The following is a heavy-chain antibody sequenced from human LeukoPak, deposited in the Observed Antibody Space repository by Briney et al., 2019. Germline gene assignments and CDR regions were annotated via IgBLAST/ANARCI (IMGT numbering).Heavy chain of an antibody. V-gene: IGHV4-59*01. CDR1: GGSISSYY. CDR3: ARATGYPPYYYYMDV. D-gene: IGHD3-9*01. CDR2: IYYSGST. Sequence: SETLSLTCTVSGGSISSYYWSWIRQPPGKGLEWIGYIYYSGSTNYNPSLKSRVTVSVDTSKNQFSLKLSSVTAADTAVYYCARATGYPPYYYYMDVWGKGTTVTISS. J-gene: IGHJ6*03.